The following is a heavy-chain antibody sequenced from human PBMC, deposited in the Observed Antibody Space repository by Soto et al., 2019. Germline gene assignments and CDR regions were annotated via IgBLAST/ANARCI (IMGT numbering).Heavy chain of an antibody. CDR2: IIPIFGTA. Sequence: QVQLVQSGAEVKKPGSSVKVSCKASGGTFSSYAISWVRQAPGQGLEWMGGIIPIFGTANYAQKFQGRVTINADESTSKAYMELSSLRSEDTAVYYCESYQGGSMIVVVQAFDIWGQGTMVTVSS. CDR1: GGTFSSYA. D-gene: IGHD3-22*01. V-gene: IGHV1-69*01. CDR3: ESYQGGSMIVVVQAFDI. J-gene: IGHJ3*02.